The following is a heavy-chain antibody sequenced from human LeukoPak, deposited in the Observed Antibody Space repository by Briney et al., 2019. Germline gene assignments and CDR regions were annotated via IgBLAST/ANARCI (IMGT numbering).Heavy chain of an antibody. CDR3: AGRDTTGYIPREWEYWYIDL. CDR2: ISTGSSYI. D-gene: IGHD1-1*01. Sequence: PAGSLSLSCAASGFTFSSYSMKWIRKAPGKGLELVSSISTGSSYIYYADSVKGRCTISRVNATNSLSLQMNSLRAEDTAVYYCAGRDTTGYIPREWEYWYIDLWGRGTVVTVPS. V-gene: IGHV3-21*01. J-gene: IGHJ2*01. CDR1: GFTFSSYS.